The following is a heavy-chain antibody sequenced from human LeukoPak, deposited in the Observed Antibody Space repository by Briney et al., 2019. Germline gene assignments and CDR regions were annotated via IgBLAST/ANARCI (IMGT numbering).Heavy chain of an antibody. CDR2: IFFAGST. CDR3: ASGERGYSYGPLDY. V-gene: IGHV4-4*09. D-gene: IGHD5-18*01. J-gene: IGHJ4*02. Sequence: SETLSLTCSVSGGSIRSYYWSWIRQPPGKGLEWIGYIFFAGSTTYNPSLKSRVTISIDTSKNQLSLKLNSVTAADTAVYYCASGERGYSYGPLDYWGQRTLVSASS. CDR1: GGSIRSYY.